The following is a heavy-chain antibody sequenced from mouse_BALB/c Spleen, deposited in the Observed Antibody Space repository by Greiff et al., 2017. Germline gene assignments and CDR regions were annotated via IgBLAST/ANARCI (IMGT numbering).Heavy chain of an antibody. D-gene: IGHD2-1*01. CDR3: APYGNSSMDY. V-gene: IGHV14-3*02. Sequence: VQLKQSGAELVKPGASVKLSCTASGFNIKDTYMHWVKQRPEQGLEWIGRIDPANGNTKYDPKFQGKATITADTSSNTAYLQLSSLTSEDTAVYYCAPYGNSSMDYWGQGTSVTVSS. CDR2: IDPANGNT. CDR1: GFNIKDTY. J-gene: IGHJ4*01.